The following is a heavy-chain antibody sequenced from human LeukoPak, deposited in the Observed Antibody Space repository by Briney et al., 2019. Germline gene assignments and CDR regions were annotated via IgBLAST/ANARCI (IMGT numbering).Heavy chain of an antibody. CDR1: GGSISSSNW. D-gene: IGHD2-15*01. Sequence: SGTLSLTCAVSGGSISSSNWWSWVRQPPGKGLEGIGEIYHSGSTNYNPSLKSRVTISVDKSKNQFSLKLSSVTAADTAVYYCAREGSWHYYYYYYYMDVWGKGTTVTVSS. CDR3: AREGSWHYYYYYYYMDV. J-gene: IGHJ6*03. V-gene: IGHV4-4*02. CDR2: IYHSGST.